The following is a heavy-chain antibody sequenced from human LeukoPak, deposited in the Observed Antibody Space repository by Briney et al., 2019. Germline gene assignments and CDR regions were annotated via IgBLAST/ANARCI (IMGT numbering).Heavy chain of an antibody. Sequence: GGSLRLSCAASGFTFSSYAMSWVRQAPGKGLEWVSAISGSGGSTYYADSVKGRFTISRDNSKNTLHLQMNSLRAEDTAVYYCATTGSGYRYGFDYWGQGTLVTVSS. CDR3: ATTGSGYRYGFDY. CDR2: ISGSGGST. J-gene: IGHJ4*02. V-gene: IGHV3-23*01. CDR1: GFTFSSYA. D-gene: IGHD3-22*01.